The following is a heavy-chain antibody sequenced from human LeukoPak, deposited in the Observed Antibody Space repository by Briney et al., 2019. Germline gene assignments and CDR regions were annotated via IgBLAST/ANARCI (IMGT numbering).Heavy chain of an antibody. CDR1: GDSVSSNSTT. V-gene: IGHV6-1*01. J-gene: IGHJ4*02. Sequence: SQTLSLTCAISGDSVSSNSTTWNWVRQSPSSGLEWLGRTYYRSKWYYDYAVSVKSRMTINPDTSKNQFSLQLNSVTPEDTAVYYCARGATTYFDYWGQGTLVTVSS. D-gene: IGHD5-12*01. CDR2: TYYRSKWYY. CDR3: ARGATTYFDY.